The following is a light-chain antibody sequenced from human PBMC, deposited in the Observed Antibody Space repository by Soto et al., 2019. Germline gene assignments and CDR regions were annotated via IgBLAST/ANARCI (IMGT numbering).Light chain of an antibody. Sequence: DIVMTQSPDSLAVSLGERATINCKSSQSVLYSSNNKNYLAWYQQKPGQPPKLLIYWASTRESGVPDRFSGSGSGTDFTLTISSLQAEDGAFYYCQQYYSTPYTFGQGTKLEIK. J-gene: IGKJ2*01. V-gene: IGKV4-1*01. CDR3: QQYYSTPYT. CDR2: WAS. CDR1: QSVLYSSNNKNY.